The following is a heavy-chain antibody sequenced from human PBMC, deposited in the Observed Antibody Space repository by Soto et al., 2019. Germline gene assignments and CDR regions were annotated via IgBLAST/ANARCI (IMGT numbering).Heavy chain of an antibody. CDR1: GGSISSGGYY. J-gene: IGHJ2*01. CDR3: ARERVEGGAAAGTSLYFDL. CDR2: IYYSGST. D-gene: IGHD6-13*01. V-gene: IGHV4-31*03. Sequence: QVQLQESGPGLVKPSQTLSLTCTVSGGSISSGGYYWSWIRQHPGKGLEGIGYIYYSGSTYYNPSLKSRVTISVDTSKNQFSLKLSSVTAADTAVYYCARERVEGGAAAGTSLYFDLWGRGTLVTVSS.